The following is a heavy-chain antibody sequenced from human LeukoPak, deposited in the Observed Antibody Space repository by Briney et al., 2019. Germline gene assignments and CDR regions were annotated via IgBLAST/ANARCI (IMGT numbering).Heavy chain of an antibody. CDR2: IRYDGSNK. J-gene: IGHJ5*02. V-gene: IGHV3-30*02. D-gene: IGHD3-10*01. Sequence: GGSLRLSCAASGFTFSSYGMHWVRQAPGKGLEWVAFIRYDGSNKYYADSVKGRFTISRDNSKNTLYLQMNSLRAEDTAVYYCARTTPYYYGSGSVNKYNWFDPWGQGTLVTVSS. CDR1: GFTFSSYG. CDR3: ARTTPYYYGSGSVNKYNWFDP.